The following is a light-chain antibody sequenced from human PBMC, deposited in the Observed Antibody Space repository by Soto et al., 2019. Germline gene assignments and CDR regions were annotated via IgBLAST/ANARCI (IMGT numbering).Light chain of an antibody. Sequence: QSALTQPASVSGSPGQSITISCTGTTGDVGSYNLVSWYQQHPGKAPKLIIYEVTKRPSGVSNRFSGSPSGNTASLTISGLQAEDEADYYCCSYAGSSTFVLFGGGTQLTVL. V-gene: IGLV2-23*02. CDR2: EVT. J-gene: IGLJ2*01. CDR1: TGDVGSYNL. CDR3: CSYAGSSTFVL.